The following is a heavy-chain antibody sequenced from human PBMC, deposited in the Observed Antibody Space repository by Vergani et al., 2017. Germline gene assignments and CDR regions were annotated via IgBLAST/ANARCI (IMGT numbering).Heavy chain of an antibody. CDR3: ARHVTQDYYNDSDYFDY. D-gene: IGHD3-22*01. CDR2: MDYNGRP. CDR1: GGSFFNSRYY. V-gene: IGHV4-39*01. J-gene: IGHJ4*02. Sequence: QLQLQESGPGLVKPSGTLSLTCSVTGGSFFNSRYYWGWIRQPPGKGLEWIGSMDYNGRPYYTPSLRRRVAISIDTSKMQFYLKLYSLTAADTAIYYCARHVTQDYYNDSDYFDYWGLETLVTVSS.